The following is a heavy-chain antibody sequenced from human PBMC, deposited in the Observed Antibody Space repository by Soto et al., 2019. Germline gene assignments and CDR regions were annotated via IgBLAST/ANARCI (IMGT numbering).Heavy chain of an antibody. D-gene: IGHD2-2*01. J-gene: IGHJ6*02. CDR3: ARDPNIVVVPAAIYYYYGMDV. CDR1: GFTFSSDL. V-gene: IGHV3-7*04. CDR2: IKQDGSEK. Sequence: GGSLRLSCAASGFTFSSDLMSWVRQAPGKGLEWVANIKQDGSEKWYVDSVKGRFTISRDNAKNSLYLQMNSLRAEDTAVYYCARDPNIVVVPAAIYYYYGMDVWGQGTTVTVS.